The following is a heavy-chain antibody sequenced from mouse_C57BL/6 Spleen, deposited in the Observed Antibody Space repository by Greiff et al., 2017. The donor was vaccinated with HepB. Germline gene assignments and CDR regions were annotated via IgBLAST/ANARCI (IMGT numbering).Heavy chain of an antibody. V-gene: IGHV1-81*01. CDR1: GYTFTSYG. Sequence: QVHVKQSGAELARPGASVKLSCKASGYTFTSYGISWVKQRTGQGLEWIGEIYPRSGNTYYNEKFKGKATLTADKSSSTAYMELRSLTSEDSAVYFCARGDSNYGWGYFDVWGTGTTVTVSS. J-gene: IGHJ1*03. CDR3: ARGDSNYGWGYFDV. CDR2: IYPRSGNT. D-gene: IGHD2-5*01.